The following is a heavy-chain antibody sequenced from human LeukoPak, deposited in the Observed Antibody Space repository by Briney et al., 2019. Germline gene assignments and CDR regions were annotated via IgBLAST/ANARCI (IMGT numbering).Heavy chain of an antibody. D-gene: IGHD3-22*01. CDR3: ATTNDGGGYQWGDFFDF. V-gene: IGHV1-69*04. CDR2: IIPNLGTT. CDR1: GGTSNSHA. J-gene: IGHJ4*02. Sequence: GASVKVSCKASGGTSNSHAISWVRQAPGQGLEWMGRIIPNLGTTNRAQNFQDRVTLTADKSTNTAYMELTSVTSDDTAVYYCATTNDGGGYQWGDFFDFWGQGTLVTVSS.